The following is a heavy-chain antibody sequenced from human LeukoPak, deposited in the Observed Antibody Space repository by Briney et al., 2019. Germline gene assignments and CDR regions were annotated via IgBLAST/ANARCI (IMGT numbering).Heavy chain of an antibody. D-gene: IGHD2-8*01. Sequence: GESLKISCKGSGYSFTNYWIGWVRQMPGKGLEWMGIIYPGDSDTRYSPSFQGQVTISADKSNSTAYLQWSSLKASDTAMYYCAASPPSPTVMYDLWGQGTLVTVSS. CDR1: GYSFTNYW. CDR3: AASPPSPTVMYDL. J-gene: IGHJ4*02. V-gene: IGHV5-51*01. CDR2: IYPGDSDT.